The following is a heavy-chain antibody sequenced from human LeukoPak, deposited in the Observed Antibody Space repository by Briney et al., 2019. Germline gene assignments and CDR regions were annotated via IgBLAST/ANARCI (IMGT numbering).Heavy chain of an antibody. D-gene: IGHD5-24*01. CDR3: AREERDGYNYYWYFDL. CDR2: ISSSSYHI. CDR1: GFTFSDYY. Sequence: GGSLRLSCAASGFTFSDYYMSWIRQAPGKGLEWVSSISSSSYHIYYADSVKGRFTISRDNAKNSLYLQMNSLRAEDTAVHYCAREERDGYNYYWYFDLWGRGTLVTVSS. V-gene: IGHV3-11*06. J-gene: IGHJ2*01.